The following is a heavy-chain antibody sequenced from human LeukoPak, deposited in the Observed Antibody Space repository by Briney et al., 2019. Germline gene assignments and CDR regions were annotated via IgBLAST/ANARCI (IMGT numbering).Heavy chain of an antibody. CDR2: IYHSGST. J-gene: IGHJ4*02. Sequence: SETLSLTCTVSGGSISSGGYYWSWIRQPPGKGLEWIGYIYHSGSTYYNPSLKSRVTISVDRSKNQFSLKLSSVTAADTAVYYCARASIAVAALDYWGQGTLVTVSS. V-gene: IGHV4-30-2*01. D-gene: IGHD6-19*01. CDR3: ARASIAVAALDY. CDR1: GGSISSGGYY.